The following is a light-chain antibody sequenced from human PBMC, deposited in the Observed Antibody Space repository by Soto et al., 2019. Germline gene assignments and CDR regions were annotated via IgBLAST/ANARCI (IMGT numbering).Light chain of an antibody. Sequence: QSVLTQPRSVSGSPGQSVTISCTGTSSDVGGYNHVSWYQQNPGEAPKVMIFDVSKRPSGVPDRFSGSKSDNTASLTISGLQAEDEADYYCCSYAGSSSYVSGAGTKVTVL. V-gene: IGLV2-11*01. CDR2: DVS. J-gene: IGLJ1*01. CDR3: CSYAGSSSYV. CDR1: SSDVGGYNH.